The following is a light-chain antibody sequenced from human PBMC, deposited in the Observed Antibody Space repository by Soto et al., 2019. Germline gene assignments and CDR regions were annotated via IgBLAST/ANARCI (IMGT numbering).Light chain of an antibody. J-gene: IGLJ2*01. CDR1: SSDVGSYNL. V-gene: IGLV2-23*01. Sequence: QSVLTQPASVSGSPGQSITISCTGTSSDVGSYNLVSWYQQHPGKAPKLMIYEGSKRPSGVSNRFSGSKSGNTASLTISGLQAEDEADYYCCSYTDSNTLVFGGGTKLTVL. CDR3: CSYTDSNTLV. CDR2: EGS.